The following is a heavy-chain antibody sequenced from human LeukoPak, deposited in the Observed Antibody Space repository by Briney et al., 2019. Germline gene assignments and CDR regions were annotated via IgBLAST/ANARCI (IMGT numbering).Heavy chain of an antibody. CDR2: THYRGNI. D-gene: IGHD3-10*01. CDR3: GRNLGSGSDH. J-gene: IGHJ4*02. Sequence: SSETLSLTFSVPGASVSSDYWNWIRQSPGRGLEWIGYTHYRGNINYNPSLKSRLTMSVDASSNQVSLKLSSVTAADAAVYYCGRNLGSGSDHWGQGTLVTVSS. V-gene: IGHV4-59*02. CDR1: GASVSSDY.